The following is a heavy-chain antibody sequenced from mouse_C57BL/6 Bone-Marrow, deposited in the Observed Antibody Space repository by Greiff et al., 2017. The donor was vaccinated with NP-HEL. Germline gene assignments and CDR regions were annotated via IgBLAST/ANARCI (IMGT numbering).Heavy chain of an antibody. V-gene: IGHV1-42*01. CDR1: GYSFTGYY. CDR3: ARRVYYYGSSYGG. J-gene: IGHJ2*01. Sequence: VQLQQSGPELVKPGASVKISCKASGYSFTGYYMNWVKQSPEKSLEWIGEINPSTGGTTYNQKFKAKATLTVDKSSSTAYMQLKSLTSEDSAVYYCARRVYYYGSSYGGWGQGTTLTVSS. CDR2: INPSTGGT. D-gene: IGHD1-1*01.